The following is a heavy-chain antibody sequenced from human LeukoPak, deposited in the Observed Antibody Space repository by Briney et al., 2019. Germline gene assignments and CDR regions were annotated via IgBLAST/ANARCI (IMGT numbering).Heavy chain of an antibody. CDR3: AKVGGYYDSSGYSYYFDY. Sequence: GRSLRLSCAASGFTFSSYGMHWVRQAPGKGLEWVAVISYDGSNKYYADSVKGRFTISRDNSKNTLYLQMNSLRAEDTAVYYCAKVGGYYDSSGYSYYFDYWGQGTLVTVSS. CDR2: ISYDGSNK. J-gene: IGHJ4*02. CDR1: GFTFSSYG. V-gene: IGHV3-30*18. D-gene: IGHD3-22*01.